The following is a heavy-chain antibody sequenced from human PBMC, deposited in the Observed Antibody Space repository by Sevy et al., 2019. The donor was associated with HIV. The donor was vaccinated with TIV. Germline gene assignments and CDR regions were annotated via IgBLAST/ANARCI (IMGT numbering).Heavy chain of an antibody. D-gene: IGHD6-19*01. V-gene: IGHV4-38-2*01. CDR1: GYSISSGYY. CDR2: IYHSGST. CDR3: AREGIAVAGDHFDY. J-gene: IGHJ4*02. Sequence: SETLSLTCAVSGYSISSGYYWGWIRQPPGKGLEWIGSIYHSGSTYYNPSLKSRVTISVDTSKNQFSLKLSSVTAADTAVYYCAREGIAVAGDHFDYWGQGTLVTVSS.